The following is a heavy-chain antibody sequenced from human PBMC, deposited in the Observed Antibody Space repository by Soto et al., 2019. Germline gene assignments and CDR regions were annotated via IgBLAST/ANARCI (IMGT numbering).Heavy chain of an antibody. CDR3: AKSVKYYYYYMDV. V-gene: IGHV3-9*01. CDR1: GFTFDDYA. Sequence: SLRLSCAASGFTFDDYAMHWVRQAPGKGLEWVSGISWNSGSIGYADSVKGRFTISRDNAKNSLYLQMNSLRAEDTALYYCAKSVKYYYYYMDVWGKGTTVTVSS. CDR2: ISWNSGSI. J-gene: IGHJ6*03.